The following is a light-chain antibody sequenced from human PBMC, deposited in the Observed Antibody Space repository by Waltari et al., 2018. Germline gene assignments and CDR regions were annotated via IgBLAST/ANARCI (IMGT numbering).Light chain of an antibody. CDR2: DVS. CDR3: SSYISSDTLEL. J-gene: IGLJ2*01. V-gene: IGLV2-14*03. CDR1: SRDVCGHNS. Sequence: QSALTQPASVSGSPGQSIHLSCTGTSRDVCGHNSVPWYQQHPGKAPKLIIFDVSNRPSGFASRFSGSKSGNTASLTISGLQAQDEADYYCSSYISSDTLELFGGGTSLTVL.